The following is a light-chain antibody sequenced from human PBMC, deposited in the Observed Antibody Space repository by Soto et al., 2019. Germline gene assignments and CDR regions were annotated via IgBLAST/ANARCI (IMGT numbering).Light chain of an antibody. J-gene: IGLJ2*01. V-gene: IGLV2-14*01. Sequence: QSALTQPASASGSPGQSITISCTGTSSDVGGYNYVSWYQQHPGKAPKLMIYEVSNRPSGVSNRFSGSKSGNTASLTISGLQAEDEADYYCSSYTRSSTVVFGGGTQLTVL. CDR2: EVS. CDR3: SSYTRSSTVV. CDR1: SSDVGGYNY.